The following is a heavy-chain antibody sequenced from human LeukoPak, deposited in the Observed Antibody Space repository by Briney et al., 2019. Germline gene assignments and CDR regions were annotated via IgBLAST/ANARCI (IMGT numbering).Heavy chain of an antibody. D-gene: IGHD5-24*01. Sequence: GGSLRLSCAASGFTFSSYDMSWVRQAPGKGLEWVANMKQDGSEKYYVDSVKGRFTISRDNAKNSLYLQMNSLSAEDTAIYYCARDRRDGYNVLDYWGQGTLVTVSS. CDR2: MKQDGSEK. V-gene: IGHV3-7*01. CDR1: GFTFSSYD. J-gene: IGHJ4*02. CDR3: ARDRRDGYNVLDY.